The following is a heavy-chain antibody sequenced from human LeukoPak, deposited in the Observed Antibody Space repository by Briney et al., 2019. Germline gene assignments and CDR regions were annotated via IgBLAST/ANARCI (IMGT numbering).Heavy chain of an antibody. CDR1: GFTFSSYA. Sequence: PGGSLRLSCAASGFTFSSYAMSWVRQAPGKGLEWVSAISGSGGSTYYADSVKGRFTISRDNSKNTLYLQMNSLRAEDTAVYYCAKGQSRYSYGYYFDYWGQGTLVTASS. CDR3: AKGQSRYSYGYYFDY. CDR2: ISGSGGST. D-gene: IGHD5-18*01. V-gene: IGHV3-23*01. J-gene: IGHJ4*02.